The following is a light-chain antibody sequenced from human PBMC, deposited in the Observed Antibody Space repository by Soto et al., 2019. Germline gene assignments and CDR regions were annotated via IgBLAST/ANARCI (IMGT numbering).Light chain of an antibody. V-gene: IGKV1-5*01. CDR3: HQYKTSST. Sequence: GDRVTITCRASQSLNNRLAWYQQKPGKAPKLLIYDASTLESGVSSRFSGTGSETECTLTITDLQADDLATYFCHQYKTSSTFGQGNKVEIK. CDR1: QSLNNR. J-gene: IGKJ1*01. CDR2: DAS.